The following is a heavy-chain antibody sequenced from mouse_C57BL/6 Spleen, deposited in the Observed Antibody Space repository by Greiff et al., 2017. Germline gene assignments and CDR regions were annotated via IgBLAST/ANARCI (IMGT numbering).Heavy chain of an antibody. CDR2: ISYSGST. CDR1: GYSITSGYD. D-gene: IGHD4-1*01. V-gene: IGHV3-1*01. CDR3: ARELTGNWYFDV. Sequence: ESGPGMVKPSQSLSLTCTVTGYSITSGYDWHWIRHFPGNKLEWMGYISYSGSTNYNPSLKSRISITHDTSKNHFFLKLNSVTTEDTATYYCARELTGNWYFDVWGTGTTVTVSS. J-gene: IGHJ1*03.